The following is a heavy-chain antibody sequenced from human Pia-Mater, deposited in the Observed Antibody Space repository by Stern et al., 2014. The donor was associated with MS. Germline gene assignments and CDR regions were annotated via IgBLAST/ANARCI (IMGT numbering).Heavy chain of an antibody. CDR1: GGTFRSYA. CDR2: IIPIFGTA. Sequence: VQLVESGAEVKKPGASAKVPCKASGGTFRSYAITRVRQAPGQGLEWMGGIIPIFGTANYAQKFQGRVTITADKSTSTAYMELSSLRSEDTAVYYCARRGMGATTKYGMDVWGQGTTVTVSS. V-gene: IGHV1-69*06. CDR3: ARRGMGATTKYGMDV. D-gene: IGHD1-26*01. J-gene: IGHJ6*02.